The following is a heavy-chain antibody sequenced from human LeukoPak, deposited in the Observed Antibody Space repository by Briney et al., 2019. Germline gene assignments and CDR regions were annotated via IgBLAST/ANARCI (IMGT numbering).Heavy chain of an antibody. D-gene: IGHD6-19*01. V-gene: IGHV3-33*01. Sequence: PGGSLRLSCAASGFTFSSYGMHWVRQAPGKGLEWVAAIWYDGSNKYYADSVKGRFTISRDNSKNTLYLQMNSLRAEDTAVYYCAREVGSSSGWSPYYYYYYGMDVWGQGTTVTVSS. J-gene: IGHJ6*02. CDR1: GFTFSSYG. CDR2: IWYDGSNK. CDR3: AREVGSSSGWSPYYYYYYGMDV.